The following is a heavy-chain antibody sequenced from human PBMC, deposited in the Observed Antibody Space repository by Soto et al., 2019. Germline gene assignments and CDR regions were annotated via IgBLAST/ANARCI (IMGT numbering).Heavy chain of an antibody. CDR2: IGSSSNYI. V-gene: IGHV3-21*01. Sequence: EVQLVESGGGLVKPGGSLRLSCAASGFTFSSYSMNWVRQAPGKGLEWVSSIGSSSNYIYYADSVKGRFTMSRDNAKNSLYLQMNSLRAEDTAVYYCARDTLDYGDNYWYFELWGRGTLVTVSS. J-gene: IGHJ2*01. CDR1: GFTFSSYS. D-gene: IGHD4-17*01. CDR3: ARDTLDYGDNYWYFEL.